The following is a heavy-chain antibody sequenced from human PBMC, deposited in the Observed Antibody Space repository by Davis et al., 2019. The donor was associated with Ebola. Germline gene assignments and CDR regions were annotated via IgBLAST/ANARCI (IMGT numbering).Heavy chain of an antibody. V-gene: IGHV3-48*03. Sequence: GESLKISCAASGFTFSSYEMNWVRQAPGKGLEWIAFISSGGDDRYYADSVRGRFTVSRDNAKYSLFLQLNSLRDEDTAQYYCARDAEDGSGNWFFDFRGRGALVTVSS. J-gene: IGHJ2*01. CDR1: GFTFSSYE. D-gene: IGHD5-24*01. CDR3: ARDAEDGSGNWFFDF. CDR2: ISSGGDDR.